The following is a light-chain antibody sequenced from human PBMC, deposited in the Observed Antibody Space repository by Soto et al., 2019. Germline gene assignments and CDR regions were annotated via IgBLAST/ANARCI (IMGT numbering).Light chain of an antibody. CDR2: DVS. J-gene: IGLJ1*01. V-gene: IGLV2-18*02. CDR3: SSYTSSSTYV. CDR1: SSDVGSHNR. Sequence: QSVLTQPPSVSGSPGQSVTTSCTGSSSDVGSHNRVSWYQQPPGTAPKLMIYDVSNRPSGVPDRFSGSKSGNTTSLTISGLQAEDEADYYCSSYTSSSTYVFGTGTKVTVL.